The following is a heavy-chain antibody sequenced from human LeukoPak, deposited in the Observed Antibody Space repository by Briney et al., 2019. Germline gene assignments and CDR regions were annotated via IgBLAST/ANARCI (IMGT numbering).Heavy chain of an antibody. J-gene: IGHJ4*02. CDR1: GGSISSYY. D-gene: IGHD3-22*01. CDR2: IYYSGST. CDR3: ASLRYYYDSSGSRPVDY. V-gene: IGHV4-59*12. Sequence: PSETLSLTCTVSGGSISSYYWSWIRQPPGKGLEWIGYIYYSGSTNYNPSLKSRVTISVDTSKNQFSLKLSSVTAADTAVYHCASLRYYYDSSGSRPVDYWGQGTLVTVSS.